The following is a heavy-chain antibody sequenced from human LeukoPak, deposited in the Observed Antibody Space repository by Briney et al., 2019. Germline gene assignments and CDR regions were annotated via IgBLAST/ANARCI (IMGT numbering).Heavy chain of an antibody. D-gene: IGHD3-10*01. Sequence: GGSLRLSCAASGFTFSSYNMNWVRQAPGKGLEWVSTIRGSGGSTYYADSVKGRFTISRDNSKNTLSLQMNRLRAEDTAVYYCAKDQWWFGELHAFDIWGQGTMVTVSS. CDR2: IRGSGGST. CDR1: GFTFSSYN. CDR3: AKDQWWFGELHAFDI. J-gene: IGHJ3*02. V-gene: IGHV3-23*01.